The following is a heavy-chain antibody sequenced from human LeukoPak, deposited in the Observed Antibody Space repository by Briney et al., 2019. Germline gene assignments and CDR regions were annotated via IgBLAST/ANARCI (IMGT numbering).Heavy chain of an antibody. CDR2: IFYVGST. J-gene: IGHJ3*02. D-gene: IGHD3-22*01. CDR3: ARDYYDSRGEAFDI. CDR1: GDSIGSHY. Sequence: SETLSLTCTVCGDSIGSHYWSWLRQPPGNGLEWIGYIFYVGSTNYNPSLKSRVTISVDTSKNQFSLKLISVTAADTAVYYCARDYYDSRGEAFDIWGQGTMVTVSS. V-gene: IGHV4-59*11.